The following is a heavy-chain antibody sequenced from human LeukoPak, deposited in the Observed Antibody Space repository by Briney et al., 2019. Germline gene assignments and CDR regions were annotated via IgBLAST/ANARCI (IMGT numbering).Heavy chain of an antibody. V-gene: IGHV3-23*01. CDR3: ARDYGSGSYPDY. J-gene: IGHJ4*02. Sequence: GGSLRLSCAASGFTFSSYGMSWVRQAPGKGLEWVSAISGSGGSTYYADSVKGRFTISRDNAKNSLYLQMNSLRAEDTAVYYCARDYGSGSYPDYWGQGTLVTVSS. CDR1: GFTFSSYG. D-gene: IGHD3-10*01. CDR2: ISGSGGST.